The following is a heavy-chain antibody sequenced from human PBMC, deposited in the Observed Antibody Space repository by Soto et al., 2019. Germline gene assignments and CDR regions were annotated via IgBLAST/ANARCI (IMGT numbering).Heavy chain of an antibody. CDR2: IYYSGST. V-gene: IGHV4-59*08. CDR3: ARTETVSVPHYYYYYYMDV. J-gene: IGHJ6*03. D-gene: IGHD2-21*02. CDR1: GGSISSYY. Sequence: SETLSLTCTVSGGSISSYYWSWIGQPPGKGLEWIGYIYYSGSTNYNPSLKSRVTISVDTSKNQFSLKLSSVTAADTAVYYCARTETVSVPHYYYYYYMDVWGKGTTVTVSS.